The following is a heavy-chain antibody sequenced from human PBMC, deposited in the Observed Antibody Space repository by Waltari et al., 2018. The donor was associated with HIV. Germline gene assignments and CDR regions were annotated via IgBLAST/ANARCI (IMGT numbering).Heavy chain of an antibody. CDR1: GGSFSGYY. CDR3: ARFVPTTGTTSHYYYYGMDV. V-gene: IGHV4-34*01. CDR2: INHSGST. Sequence: QVQLQQWGAGLLKPSETLSLTCAVYGGSFSGYYWSWIRQPPGKGLEWIGEINHSGSTNYNPSLKSRVTISVDTSKNQFSLKLSSVTAADTAVYYCARFVPTTGTTSHYYYYGMDVWGQGTTVTVSS. D-gene: IGHD1-1*01. J-gene: IGHJ6*02.